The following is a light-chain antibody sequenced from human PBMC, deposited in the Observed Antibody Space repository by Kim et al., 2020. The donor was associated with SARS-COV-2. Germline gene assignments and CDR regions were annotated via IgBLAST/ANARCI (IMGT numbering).Light chain of an antibody. CDR3: SSYAGSNTLV. CDR1: SSDVGGYNF. CDR2: EVS. V-gene: IGLV2-8*01. Sequence: GQSVTISCTGPSSDVGGYNFVSWYQQPPGKAPKLMIYEVSKRPSGVPDRFSGSKSGNTASLTVSGLRAEDESDYYCSSYAGSNTLVFGGGTQLTVL. J-gene: IGLJ2*01.